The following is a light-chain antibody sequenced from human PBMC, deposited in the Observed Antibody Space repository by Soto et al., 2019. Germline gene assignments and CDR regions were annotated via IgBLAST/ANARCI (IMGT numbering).Light chain of an antibody. CDR1: QSSKNY. J-gene: IGKJ2*01. Sequence: DIQMTQSPSSLSASVGDRVSMTCRASQSSKNYLNWYQQKLGKAPKLLIYGASSLQSVVPSRFSGSGYGTDFTLTISSLQPEDFATYYCQQSYRTPHTFAQGTRLEIK. CDR2: GAS. CDR3: QQSYRTPHT. V-gene: IGKV1-39*01.